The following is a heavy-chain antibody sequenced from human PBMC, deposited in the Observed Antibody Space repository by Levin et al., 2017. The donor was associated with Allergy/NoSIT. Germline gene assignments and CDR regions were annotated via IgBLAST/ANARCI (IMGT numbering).Heavy chain of an antibody. CDR3: TRGGTGWYGFYMDV. CDR2: IRSNTYGGTT. V-gene: IGHV3-49*04. Sequence: PGGSLRLSCAASGFTFGDYAMSWVRQAPGKGLEWVGFIRSNTYGGTTEYAASVKGRFTISRYDAKSIAYLHMNSLKTEDTAVYYCTRGGTGWYGFYMDVWGKGTTVTVSS. D-gene: IGHD6-19*01. CDR1: GFTFGDYA. J-gene: IGHJ6*03.